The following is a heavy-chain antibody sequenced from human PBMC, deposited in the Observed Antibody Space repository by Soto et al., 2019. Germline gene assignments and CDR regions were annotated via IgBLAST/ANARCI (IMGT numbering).Heavy chain of an antibody. J-gene: IGHJ2*01. CDR1: GFTFINYW. D-gene: IGHD4-17*01. CDR3: ARDDYGGRGFEL. CDR2: VNNEGSST. V-gene: IGHV3-74*03. Sequence: EVQLVESGGGLVQPGGSLRLSCEASGFTFINYWVHWVRQPPGKGLMWVSRVNNEGSSTAYVDSVKGRFTISRDNAKNTLYLQMDNLRPEDTAVYYCARDDYGGRGFELWGRGTLVTVSS.